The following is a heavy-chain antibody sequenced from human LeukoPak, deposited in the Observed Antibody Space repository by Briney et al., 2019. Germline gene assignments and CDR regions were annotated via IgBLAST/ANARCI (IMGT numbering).Heavy chain of an antibody. Sequence: SETLSLTCAVSGGSISSSNWWSWVRQPPGKGLEWIGEIYHSGSTNYNPSLKSRVTISVDTSKNQFSLKLSSVTAADTAVYYCASPSITIFGVVIIDWGQGTLVTVSS. CDR3: ASPSITIFGVVIID. CDR2: IYHSGST. D-gene: IGHD3-3*01. J-gene: IGHJ4*02. V-gene: IGHV4-4*02. CDR1: GGSISSSNW.